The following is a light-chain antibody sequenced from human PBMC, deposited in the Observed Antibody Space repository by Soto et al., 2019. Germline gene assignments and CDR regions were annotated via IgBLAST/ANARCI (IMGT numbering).Light chain of an antibody. CDR1: ISDVGSYDL. V-gene: IGLV2-23*01. CDR2: EGS. Sequence: QSALTQPASVSGSPGQSITISCTGTISDVGSYDLVSWYQQHPGKAPKLMMYEGSKRPSGVSSRFSGSKSGNTASLTISGLQAEDEADYYCCSYAGSSTSWVFGGGTKLTVL. CDR3: CSYAGSSTSWV. J-gene: IGLJ3*02.